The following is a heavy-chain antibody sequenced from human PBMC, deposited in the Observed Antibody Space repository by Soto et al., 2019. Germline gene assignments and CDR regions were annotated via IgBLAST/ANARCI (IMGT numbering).Heavy chain of an antibody. J-gene: IGHJ3*02. D-gene: IGHD3-10*01. Sequence: QVQLQESGPGLVKPSQTLSLTCTVSGGSISSCDYYWSCIRQPPGKVMEWIGYIYYSGSTYYNTSLKCRVTISVDTSKNQFSLKLSSVTDADTAVYYCARIGGIGEDDAFDIWGQGTMVTVSA. CDR2: IYYSGST. CDR3: ARIGGIGEDDAFDI. V-gene: IGHV4-30-4*01. CDR1: GGSISSCDYY.